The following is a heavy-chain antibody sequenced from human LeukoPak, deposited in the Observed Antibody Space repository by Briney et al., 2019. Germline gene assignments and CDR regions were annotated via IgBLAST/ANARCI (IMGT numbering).Heavy chain of an antibody. D-gene: IGHD1-20*01. CDR1: GFSFGNFW. Sequence: SGGSLRLPCAASGFSFGNFWMSWVRQAPGKGLEWVAGINKDGSEGYYVNSVKGRFTISRDNARNSLYLQINSLSAEDTAVYYCTRLEYDCIIGADYWGQGALITVSS. J-gene: IGHJ4*02. CDR2: INKDGSEG. CDR3: TRLEYDCIIGADY. V-gene: IGHV3-7*01.